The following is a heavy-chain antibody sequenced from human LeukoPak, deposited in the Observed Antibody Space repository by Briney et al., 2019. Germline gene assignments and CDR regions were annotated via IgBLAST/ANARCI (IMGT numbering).Heavy chain of an antibody. CDR1: GGSISSSSYY. CDR2: IYYSGST. CDR3: ARTYCGGDCRGYYYHYYMDV. J-gene: IGHJ6*03. D-gene: IGHD2-21*02. Sequence: KSSETLSLTCTVSGGSISSSSYYWSWIRQPPGKGLEWIGYIYYSGSTNYNPSLKSRVTISVDTSKNQFSLKLSSVTAADTAVYYCARTYCGGDCRGYYYHYYMDVWGKGTTVTISS. V-gene: IGHV4-61*01.